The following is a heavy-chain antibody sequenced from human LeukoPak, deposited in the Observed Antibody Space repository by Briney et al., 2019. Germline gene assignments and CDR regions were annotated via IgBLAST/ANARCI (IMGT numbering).Heavy chain of an antibody. D-gene: IGHD4/OR15-4a*01. CDR3: AKAPPYAKYFES. V-gene: IGHV3-23*01. CDR1: GFSFSSYA. CDR2: ISSSGGDT. J-gene: IGHJ4*02. Sequence: GGFLRLSCAASGFSFSSYAMSWVRQAPGKGLDWVSTISSSGGDTFYADSVKGRFTISRDNSKNTLYLQMNSLRAGDTAVYYCAKAPPYAKYFESWGQGTLVTVSS.